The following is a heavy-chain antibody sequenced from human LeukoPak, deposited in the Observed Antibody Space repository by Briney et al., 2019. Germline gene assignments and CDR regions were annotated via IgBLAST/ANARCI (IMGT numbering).Heavy chain of an antibody. Sequence: GGSLRLSCVASGFPFSSYWMTWVRQAPGKGLEWVANIKQGGSKKSYVDSVKGRFTISRDNAKNSLYLQMNSLRAEDTAIYYCTRVGYIDEGIDYWGQGTLVTVSS. CDR3: TRVGYIDEGIDY. CDR2: IKQGGSKK. CDR1: GFPFSSYW. V-gene: IGHV3-7*04. J-gene: IGHJ4*02. D-gene: IGHD5-24*01.